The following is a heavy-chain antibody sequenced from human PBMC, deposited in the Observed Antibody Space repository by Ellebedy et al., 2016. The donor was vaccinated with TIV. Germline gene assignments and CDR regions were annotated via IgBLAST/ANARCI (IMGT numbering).Heavy chain of an antibody. J-gene: IGHJ4*02. CDR3: ARGGGPGSSSFYFFDY. V-gene: IGHV3-53*05. CDR1: GFTVSSNY. CDR2: IYSGGST. Sequence: GESLKISCAASGFTVSSNYMSWVRQAPGKGLEWVSTIYSGGSTYYGDSGKGRFTISRDNSKNTVFLQMHSLRAEDPAMYYCARGGGPGSSSFYFFDYWGPGTLATVSS. D-gene: IGHD2-2*01.